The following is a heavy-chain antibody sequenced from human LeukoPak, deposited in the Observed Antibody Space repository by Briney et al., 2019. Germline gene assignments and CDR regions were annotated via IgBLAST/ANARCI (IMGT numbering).Heavy chain of an antibody. CDR2: ISSSGSTI. CDR3: TNYGVYTGYYFMDV. J-gene: IGHJ6*03. V-gene: IGHV3-48*03. D-gene: IGHD4-17*01. Sequence: GGSLRLSCAASGFTFSSYEMNWVRQAPGKGLEWVSYISSSGSTIYYADSVKGRFTISRDNAKNSLYLQMNSLRAEDTAVYYCTNYGVYTGYYFMDVWDKGTTVTVSS. CDR1: GFTFSSYE.